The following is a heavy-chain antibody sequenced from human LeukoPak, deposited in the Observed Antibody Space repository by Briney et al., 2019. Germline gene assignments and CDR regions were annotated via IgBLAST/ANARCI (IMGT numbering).Heavy chain of an antibody. CDR2: IWYDGSNK. D-gene: IGHD2-21*02. CDR3: AKPQVTANWYYFHY. J-gene: IGHJ4*02. Sequence: LGGSLRLSCAASGFTFSSYGMHWVRQAPGKGLEWVAVIWYDGSNKYYADSVKGRFTISRDGSKNTLYLQMNSLRPDDTAVYFCAKPQVTANWYYFHYWGQGTLVTVSS. CDR1: GFTFSSYG. V-gene: IGHV3-30*02.